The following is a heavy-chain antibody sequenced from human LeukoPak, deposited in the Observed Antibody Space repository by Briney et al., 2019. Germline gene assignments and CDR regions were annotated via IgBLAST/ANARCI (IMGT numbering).Heavy chain of an antibody. CDR3: ARSRYYYGSGSYPFDY. D-gene: IGHD3-10*01. Sequence: PSETLPLTCTVSGGSISSCYWSWIRQPAGKGLEWIGRIYTSGSTNYNPSLKSRVTMSVDTSKNQFSLKLSSVTAADTAVYYCARSRYYYGSGSYPFDYWGQGTLVTVSS. CDR1: GGSISSCY. J-gene: IGHJ4*02. V-gene: IGHV4-4*07. CDR2: IYTSGST.